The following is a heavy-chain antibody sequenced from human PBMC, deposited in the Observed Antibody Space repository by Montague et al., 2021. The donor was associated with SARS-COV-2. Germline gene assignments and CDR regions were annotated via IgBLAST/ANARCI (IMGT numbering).Heavy chain of an antibody. D-gene: IGHD3-16*01. V-gene: IGHV4-59*08. CDR2: VYYRGNT. CDR1: GGSISSDY. CDR3: VRHYDHSSRVDS. Sequence: SETRSLTCTVSGGSISSDYWTWIRQPPGKGLEWIGFVYYRGNTYYNPSLRGRVTISVDTSSNHFSLTLSSVTAADTAIYYCVRHYDHSSRVDSWGQGTLVTVSS. J-gene: IGHJ4*02.